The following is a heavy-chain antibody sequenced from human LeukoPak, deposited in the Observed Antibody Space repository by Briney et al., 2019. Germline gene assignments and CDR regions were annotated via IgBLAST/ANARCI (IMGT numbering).Heavy chain of an antibody. CDR2: ISGSGAST. CDR1: GFTFSSYA. J-gene: IGHJ4*02. D-gene: IGHD2-15*01. Sequence: QTGGSLRLSCAASGFTFSSYAMSWVRQAPGKGLEWVSVISGSGASTYYADSVKGRFTISRDNSKNTLYLQMNSLRAEDTAVYYCAKRYCGGGSCYSALDYWGQGTLVTVSS. V-gene: IGHV3-23*01. CDR3: AKRYCGGGSCYSALDY.